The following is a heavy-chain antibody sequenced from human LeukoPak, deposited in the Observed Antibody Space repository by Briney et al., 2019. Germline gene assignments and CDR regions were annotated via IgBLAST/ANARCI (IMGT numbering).Heavy chain of an antibody. J-gene: IGHJ6*02. V-gene: IGHV4-59*08. D-gene: IGHD1-26*01. CDR1: GGSISSYY. CDR3: ARYTRGRDGMDV. CDR2: SYYSGST. Sequence: SETLSLTCTVSGGSISSYYWSWIRQPPGKGLEWIGYSYYSGSTNYNPSLKSRVTISVDTTKNQFSLKLSSVTAADTAVYYCARYTRGRDGMDVWGQGTTVTVSS.